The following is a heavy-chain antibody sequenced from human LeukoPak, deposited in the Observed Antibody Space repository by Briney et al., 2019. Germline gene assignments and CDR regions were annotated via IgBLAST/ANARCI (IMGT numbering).Heavy chain of an antibody. V-gene: IGHV3-33*01. Sequence: GGSLRLSCAASGFTFSSDGMHWGRQAPGKGLEWVAVICYDGSNKYYADSVKGGFTISRDNSTTTLYLQMNSLRAEDTAVYYCARGGYYYDSSGYLLPLDYWGQGTLVTVSS. J-gene: IGHJ4*02. CDR3: ARGGYYYDSSGYLLPLDY. CDR1: GFTFSSDG. D-gene: IGHD3-22*01. CDR2: ICYDGSNK.